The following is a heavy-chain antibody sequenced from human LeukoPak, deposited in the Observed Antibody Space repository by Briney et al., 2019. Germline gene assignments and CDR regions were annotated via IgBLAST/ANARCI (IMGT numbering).Heavy chain of an antibody. Sequence: ASVKVSCNASGYTFTDYYIHRVRQAPGHGLEWMAWMNPNSGGTNYAQKFQGRVTMTRDTSISTAYMELSSLRSEDTAVYYCARSSGSGSYVYYYYYMDVWGKGTTVTVSS. CDR2: MNPNSGGT. V-gene: IGHV1-2*02. D-gene: IGHD3-10*01. J-gene: IGHJ6*03. CDR3: ARSSGSGSYVYYYYYMDV. CDR1: GYTFTDYY.